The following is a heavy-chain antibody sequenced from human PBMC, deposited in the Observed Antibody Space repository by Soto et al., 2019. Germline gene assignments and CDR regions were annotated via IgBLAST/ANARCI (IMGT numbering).Heavy chain of an antibody. D-gene: IGHD3-3*01. Sequence: NPSETLSLTCAVYGGSFSGYYWSWIRQPPGKGLEWIGEINHSGSTNYNPSLKSRVTISVDTSKNQFSLKLSSVTAADTAVYYCARAPSVFDFWSAVWASSGMDVWGQGTTVTVSS. CDR1: GGSFSGYY. V-gene: IGHV4-34*01. J-gene: IGHJ6*02. CDR3: ARAPSVFDFWSAVWASSGMDV. CDR2: INHSGST.